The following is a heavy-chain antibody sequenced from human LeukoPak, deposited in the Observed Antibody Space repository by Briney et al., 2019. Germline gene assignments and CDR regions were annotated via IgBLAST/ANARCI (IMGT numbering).Heavy chain of an antibody. Sequence: SGGSLRLSCAASGFTFSSYWMSWVRQAPGKWLEWVSAIGGSGGSTYYADSVKGRFTISRDNSKNTLYRQMNSLRAEDTSVYYCAKDLSGSRDAFDIWGQRTVVTVSS. CDR1: GFTFSSYW. D-gene: IGHD1-26*01. CDR2: IGGSGGST. V-gene: IGHV3-23*01. CDR3: AKDLSGSRDAFDI. J-gene: IGHJ3*02.